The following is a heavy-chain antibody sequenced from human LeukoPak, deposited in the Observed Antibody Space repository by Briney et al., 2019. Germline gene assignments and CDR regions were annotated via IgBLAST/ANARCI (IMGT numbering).Heavy chain of an antibody. J-gene: IGHJ4*02. Sequence: GRSLRLSCAASGFTFSSYAMHWVRQAPGKGLEWVAVISYDGSNKYYADSVKGRFTISRDNAKNSLYLQMNSLRAEDTAVYYCARENTDYGGNPLDYWGQGTLVTVSS. CDR2: ISYDGSNK. V-gene: IGHV3-30-3*01. CDR3: ARENTDYGGNPLDY. D-gene: IGHD4-23*01. CDR1: GFTFSSYA.